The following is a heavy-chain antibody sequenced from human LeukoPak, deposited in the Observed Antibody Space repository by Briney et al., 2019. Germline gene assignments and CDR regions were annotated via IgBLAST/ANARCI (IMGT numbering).Heavy chain of an antibody. J-gene: IGHJ4*02. D-gene: IGHD4-17*01. Sequence: GGSLRLSCAASGFTFSSYAMHWVRQAPGKGLEWVALISYDGSNKYYADSVKGRFTISRDNSQNTLYLQMNSLRAEDTAVYYCARRGVTTSYFDYWGQGTLVTVSS. CDR1: GFTFSSYA. CDR3: ARRGVTTSYFDY. V-gene: IGHV3-30*04. CDR2: ISYDGSNK.